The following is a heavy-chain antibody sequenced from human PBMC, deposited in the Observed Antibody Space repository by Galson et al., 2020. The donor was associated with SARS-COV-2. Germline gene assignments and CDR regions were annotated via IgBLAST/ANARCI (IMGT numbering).Heavy chain of an antibody. CDR3: ASGTVRGSYARYGY. D-gene: IGHD1-26*01. CDR1: GGSFSGYY. V-gene: IGHV4-34*01. J-gene: IGHJ4*02. CDR2: INHSGST. Sequence: SETLSLTCAVYGGSFSGYYWSWIRQPPGKGLEWIGEINHSGSTNYNPSLKSRVTISVDTSKNQFSLKLSSVTAADTAVYYCASGTVRGSYARYGYWGQGTLVTVSS.